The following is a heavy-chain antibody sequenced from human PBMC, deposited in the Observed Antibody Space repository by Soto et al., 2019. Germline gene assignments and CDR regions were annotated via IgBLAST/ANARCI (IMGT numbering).Heavy chain of an antibody. D-gene: IGHD1-1*01. J-gene: IGHJ4*02. CDR1: GFTFSSYA. V-gene: IGHV3-30-3*01. Sequence: QVQLVESGGGVVQPGRSLRLSCAASGFTFSSYAMHWVRQAPGKGLEWVAVISYDGSKKYYADSVKGRFTISRDNPKNTLYLHMNSPRAEDTAVYYCASPRLSSDGTTPIDYWGQGTLVTVSS. CDR3: ASPRLSSDGTTPIDY. CDR2: ISYDGSKK.